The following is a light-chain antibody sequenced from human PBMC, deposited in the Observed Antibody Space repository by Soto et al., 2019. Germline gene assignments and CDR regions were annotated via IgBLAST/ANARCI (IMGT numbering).Light chain of an antibody. CDR2: GAR. J-gene: IGKJ1*01. V-gene: IGKV3-20*01. Sequence: VLTHSPGTLPFSPGERATLPCRARQSVTCGSLAWFRRKPGQAPRLLIYGARTRATGVPDRFSARGSGPDFSLTISRLEPEDFAVYYCQQYGNSPWTFGQGTKVDIK. CDR3: QQYGNSPWT. CDR1: QSVTCGS.